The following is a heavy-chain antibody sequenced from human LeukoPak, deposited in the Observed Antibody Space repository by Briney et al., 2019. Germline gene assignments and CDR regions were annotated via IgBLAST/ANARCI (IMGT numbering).Heavy chain of an antibody. CDR1: GFTSSSYA. J-gene: IGHJ4*02. CDR2: ISGSGGST. V-gene: IGHV3-23*01. D-gene: IGHD5-24*01. Sequence: GGALRLSCAASGFTSSSYAKSWVRQAPGKGLEWVSAISGSGGSTYYADSVKGQFTISRDNSKNTLYLQMNSLRAEDTAVYYCAKDVGMATIRTTNFDYWGQGTLVTVSS. CDR3: AKDVGMATIRTTNFDY.